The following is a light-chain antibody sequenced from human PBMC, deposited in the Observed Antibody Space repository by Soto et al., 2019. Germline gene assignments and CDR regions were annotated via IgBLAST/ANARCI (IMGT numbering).Light chain of an antibody. CDR3: NSFRSTSDPVV. V-gene: IGLV2-14*03. Sequence: QSALTQPASVSGSPGQSITIYCTGSSFDVGNYNYVSWYQQHPGKAPKLIIYDVSRRPSGVSDRFSGSKSGKTASLTISWLKAEDDVDYYWNSFRSTSDPVVFGVVTKLTDL. CDR2: DVS. J-gene: IGLJ2*01. CDR1: SFDVGNYNY.